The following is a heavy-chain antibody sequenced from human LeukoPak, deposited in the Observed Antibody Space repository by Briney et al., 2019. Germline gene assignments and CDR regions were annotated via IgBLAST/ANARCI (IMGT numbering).Heavy chain of an antibody. CDR2: IYPGDSDT. CDR1: GYSFTSYW. D-gene: IGHD1-20*01. Sequence: GESLKISCKGSGYSFTSYWIGWVRQMPGKGLEWMGIIYPGDSDTRYSPSFQGQVTISADKSISTAYLQWSSLKASDTAMYYRATRITGTLDAFDIWGQGTMVTVSS. CDR3: ATRITGTLDAFDI. V-gene: IGHV5-51*01. J-gene: IGHJ3*02.